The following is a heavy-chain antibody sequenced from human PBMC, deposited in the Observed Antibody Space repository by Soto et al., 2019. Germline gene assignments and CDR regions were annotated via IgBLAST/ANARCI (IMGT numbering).Heavy chain of an antibody. CDR1: GFTFSTHA. CDR3: AKDPPWTVGPLAMDV. D-gene: IGHD2-2*01. CDR2: FSGSGGNI. V-gene: IGHV3-23*01. J-gene: IGHJ6*02. Sequence: EVQLLESGGGLVQPGGSLRLSCVASGFTFSTHAMSWVRQAPGKGLEWVSTFSGSGGNIYYAESVKGRLTISRDDSKNTLYLQMHSLRVEDTAVYYCAKDPPWTVGPLAMDVWGQGTTVTVSS.